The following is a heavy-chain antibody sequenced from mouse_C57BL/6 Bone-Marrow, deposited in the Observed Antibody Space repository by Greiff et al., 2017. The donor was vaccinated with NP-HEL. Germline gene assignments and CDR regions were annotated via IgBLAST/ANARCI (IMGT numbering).Heavy chain of an antibody. J-gene: IGHJ3*01. V-gene: IGHV5-17*01. Sequence: EVQVVESGGGLVKPGGSLKLSCAASGFTFSDYGMHWVRQAPEKGLEWVAYISSGSSTIYYADTVKGRFTISRDNAKNTLFLQMTSLRSEDTAMYYCARNYYSNPFAYWGQGTLVTVSA. CDR3: ARNYYSNPFAY. CDR1: GFTFSDYG. CDR2: ISSGSSTI. D-gene: IGHD2-5*01.